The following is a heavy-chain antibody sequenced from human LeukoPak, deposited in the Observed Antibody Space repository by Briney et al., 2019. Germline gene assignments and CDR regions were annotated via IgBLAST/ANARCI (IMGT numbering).Heavy chain of an antibody. J-gene: IGHJ4*02. D-gene: IGHD2-2*01. V-gene: IGHV3-48*01. CDR1: GFTFSSYS. Sequence: GGSLRLSCAASGFTFSSYSMNWVRQAPGKGLEWVSYISSSSSTIYYADSVKGRFTISRDNAKNSLYLQMNSLRAEDTAVYYCASLGYCSSTSCYEASLWGQGTLVTVSS. CDR2: ISSSSSTI. CDR3: ASLGYCSSTSCYEASL.